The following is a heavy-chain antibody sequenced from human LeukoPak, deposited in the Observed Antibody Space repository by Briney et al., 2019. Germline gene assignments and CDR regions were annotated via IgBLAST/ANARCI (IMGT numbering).Heavy chain of an antibody. CDR3: ARVWELSFDH. CDR2: TYSGGSA. J-gene: IGHJ4*02. Sequence: GGSLRLSCAASGFTVSSGHMSWVRQAPGKGLEWVSVTYSGGSAYYADSVKGRFTISRDNANNMVYLQMNSLRAEDTAVYYCARVWELSFDHWGQGTLVTVSS. CDR1: GFTVSSGH. D-gene: IGHD1-26*01. V-gene: IGHV3-53*01.